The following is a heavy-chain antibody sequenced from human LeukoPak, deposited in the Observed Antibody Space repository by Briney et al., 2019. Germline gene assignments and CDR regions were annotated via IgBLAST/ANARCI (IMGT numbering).Heavy chain of an antibody. Sequence: SQTLSLTCNVSGDSISSGSYYWSWIRQPAGKGLEWIGRVYGSRTTNYNPSLKSRVTMSVDTSKNQFSLKLRSVTAADTAVYYCATLRWTKVYSSGWYHGYFDYWGQGTLVTVSS. D-gene: IGHD6-19*01. J-gene: IGHJ4*02. CDR2: VYGSRTT. CDR3: ATLRWTKVYSSGWYHGYFDY. CDR1: GDSISSGSYY. V-gene: IGHV4-61*02.